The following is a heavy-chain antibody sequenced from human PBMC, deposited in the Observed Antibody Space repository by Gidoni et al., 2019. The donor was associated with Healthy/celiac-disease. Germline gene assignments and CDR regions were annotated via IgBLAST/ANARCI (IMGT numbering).Heavy chain of an antibody. D-gene: IGHD3-10*01. V-gene: IGHV3-23*01. Sequence: EVQLMESGGGLVQPGGSLRLSCAASGFTFSSYAMSWVRQAPGKGLEWVSAISGSGGSTYYADSVKGRFTISRDNSKNTLYLQMNSLRAEDTAVYYCAKDAPPEGGSYYNAPINWFDPWGQGTLVTVSS. CDR3: AKDAPPEGGSYYNAPINWFDP. J-gene: IGHJ5*02. CDR2: ISGSGGST. CDR1: GFTFSSYA.